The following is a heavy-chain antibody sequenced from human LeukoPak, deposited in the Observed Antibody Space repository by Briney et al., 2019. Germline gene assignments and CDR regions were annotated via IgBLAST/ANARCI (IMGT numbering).Heavy chain of an antibody. CDR3: ASENYDILTGYYDRPGGYYYYYGMDV. Sequence: ASVKVSCKASGYTFTSYAMHWVRQAPGQRLEWMGWINAGNGNTKYSQKFQGRVTITRDTSASTAYMELSSLRPEDTAVYYCASENYDILTGYYDRPGGYYYYYGMDVWGKGTTVTVSS. D-gene: IGHD3-9*01. CDR1: GYTFTSYA. CDR2: INAGNGNT. J-gene: IGHJ6*04. V-gene: IGHV1-3*01.